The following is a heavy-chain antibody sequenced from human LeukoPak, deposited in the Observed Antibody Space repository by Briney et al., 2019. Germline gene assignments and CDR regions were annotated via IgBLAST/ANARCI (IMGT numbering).Heavy chain of an antibody. CDR1: GLTFSSYG. D-gene: IGHD3-10*01. Sequence: GWSLRLSCVASGLTFSSYGMHGVRQAPGKGVEGVAVISYDGSNKYYADSVKGRFTITRDNSKKTLYLQMNSLIAEDTAVYYCAKALWFGDVDAFYIWGQRKMCTVSS. V-gene: IGHV3-30*18. CDR3: AKALWFGDVDAFYI. J-gene: IGHJ3*02. CDR2: ISYDGSNK.